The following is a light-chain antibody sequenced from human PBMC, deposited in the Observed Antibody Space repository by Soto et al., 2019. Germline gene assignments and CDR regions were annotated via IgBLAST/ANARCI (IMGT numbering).Light chain of an antibody. V-gene: IGLV2-11*01. CDR2: DVS. J-gene: IGLJ1*01. Sequence: QSALTQPRSVSGSPGQSVTISCTGTSSDVGTYNYVSWYQQHPGKAPKVMIYDVSERPSGVPDRFSGSKSGNTASLTISGLQAEDEADYSCCSSAGSPRYVFGTGTKVTVL. CDR1: SSDVGTYNY. CDR3: CSSAGSPRYV.